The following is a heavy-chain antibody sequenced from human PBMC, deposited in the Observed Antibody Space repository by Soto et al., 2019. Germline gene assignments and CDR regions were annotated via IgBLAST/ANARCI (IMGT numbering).Heavy chain of an antibody. V-gene: IGHV4-31*03. D-gene: IGHD3-22*01. CDR3: AREERFLDSSGYLRHFDS. CDR1: GDSISSGSYY. J-gene: IGHJ4*02. CDR2: ISYTGST. Sequence: QVQLQESGPGLVKPSQTLSLTCTVSGDSISSGSYYWTWIRQHPGKGLEWIGYISYTGSTNYNPSLKSRVDISVDTSMNQFSLTLRSVTAADTAVYYCAREERFLDSSGYLRHFDSWGQGTLVTVSS.